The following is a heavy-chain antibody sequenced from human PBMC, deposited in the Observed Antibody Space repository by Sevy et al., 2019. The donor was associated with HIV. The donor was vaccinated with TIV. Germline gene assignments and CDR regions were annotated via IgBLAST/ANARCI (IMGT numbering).Heavy chain of an antibody. CDR3: AGDIVVVPAAYIYGGHALDI. Sequence: SETLSLTCTVSGGSISSSSYYWGWIRQPPGKGLEWIGSIYYSGSTYYNPSLKSRVTISVDTSKNQFSLKLSSVTAADTAVYYCAGDIVVVPAAYIYGGHALDIWGQGTMVTVSS. CDR1: GGSISSSSYY. D-gene: IGHD2-2*01. CDR2: IYYSGST. J-gene: IGHJ3*02. V-gene: IGHV4-39*02.